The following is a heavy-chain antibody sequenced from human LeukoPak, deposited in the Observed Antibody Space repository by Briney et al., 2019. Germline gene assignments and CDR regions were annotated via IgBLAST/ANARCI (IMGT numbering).Heavy chain of an antibody. CDR1: GFIFSTYG. CDR3: AKEAGYFDWS. Sequence: GGSLRLSCVASGFIFSTYGMHWVRQAPGKGLEWVAFIRYDGSNRYYADSVKGRFTISRDNSKNTLYLQMNSLRAEDTAVYYCAKEAGYFDWSWGQGTLVTVSS. J-gene: IGHJ4*02. CDR2: IRYDGSNR. D-gene: IGHD3-9*01. V-gene: IGHV3-30*02.